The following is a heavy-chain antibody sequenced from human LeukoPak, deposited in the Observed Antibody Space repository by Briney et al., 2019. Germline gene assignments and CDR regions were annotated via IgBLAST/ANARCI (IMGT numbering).Heavy chain of an antibody. J-gene: IGHJ4*02. D-gene: IGHD2-15*01. CDR1: GGSFSGYY. V-gene: IGHV4-34*01. CDR3: ARDSPMGGNY. CDR2: INHSGST. Sequence: KASETLSLTCAVYGGSFSGYYWSWIRQPPGKGLEWIGEINHSGSTNYNPSLKSRVTMSVDTSKNQFSLRLSSVTAADTAVYFCARDSPMGGNYWGQGTLVTVSS.